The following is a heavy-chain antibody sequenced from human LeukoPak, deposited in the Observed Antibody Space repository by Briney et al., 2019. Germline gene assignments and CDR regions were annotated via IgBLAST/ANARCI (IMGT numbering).Heavy chain of an antibody. Sequence: SETLSLTCTVSGGSISSSSYYWGWIRQPPGKGLEGIGSIYYSGSTYYSPSLKSRVTISVDTSKNQFSLKLSSVTAADTAVYYCARAARDGYNRLYYFDYWGQETLVTVSS. V-gene: IGHV4-39*07. D-gene: IGHD5-24*01. J-gene: IGHJ4*02. CDR2: IYYSGST. CDR3: ARAARDGYNRLYYFDY. CDR1: GGSISSSSYY.